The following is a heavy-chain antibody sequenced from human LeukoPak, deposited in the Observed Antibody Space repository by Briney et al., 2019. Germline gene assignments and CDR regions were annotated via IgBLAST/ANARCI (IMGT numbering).Heavy chain of an antibody. J-gene: IGHJ6*02. CDR2: IYSGGSK. D-gene: IGHD2-2*01. CDR1: GFTVSSNY. Sequence: GGSLRLSCAASGFTVSSNYRSWVRQAPGKGLEGGSVIYSGGSKYYADSVKGRFTISRDNSKNTLYLQMNSLRAEDTAVYYCARDQERFYQLPSYYYYYGMDVWGQGTTVTVSS. V-gene: IGHV3-66*01. CDR3: ARDQERFYQLPSYYYYYGMDV.